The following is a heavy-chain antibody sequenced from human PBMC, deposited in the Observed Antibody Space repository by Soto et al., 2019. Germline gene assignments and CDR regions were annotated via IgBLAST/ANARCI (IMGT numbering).Heavy chain of an antibody. D-gene: IGHD3-9*01. CDR3: ASASVTGYQSEYGMDV. CDR2: MNPNSGNT. Sequence: GASVKVSCKASGYTFTSYDINWVRQATGQGFEWMGWMNPNSGNTGYAQKFQGRVTMTRNTSISTAYMELSSLRSEDTAVYYCASASVTGYQSEYGMDVWGQGTTVTVS. J-gene: IGHJ6*02. V-gene: IGHV1-8*01. CDR1: GYTFTSYD.